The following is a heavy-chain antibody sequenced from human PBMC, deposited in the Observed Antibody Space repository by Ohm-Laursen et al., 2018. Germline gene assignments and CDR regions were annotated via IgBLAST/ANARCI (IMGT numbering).Heavy chain of an antibody. CDR3: ARVGRRTQKWFDP. CDR1: GYTFTNYG. CDR2: ISAYNGNT. D-gene: IGHD3-16*01. J-gene: IGHJ5*02. Sequence: GASVKVSCKASGYTFTNYGINWVRQAPGQGLEWMGWISAYNGNTNYAQKFQGRVTLTTDTSTSTVHMELRSLRFDDTAVYFCARVGRRTQKWFDPWGQGTLVTVSS. V-gene: IGHV1-18*01.